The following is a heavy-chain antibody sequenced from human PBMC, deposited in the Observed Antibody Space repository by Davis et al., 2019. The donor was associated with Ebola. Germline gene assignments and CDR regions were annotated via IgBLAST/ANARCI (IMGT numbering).Heavy chain of an antibody. CDR2: IKQDGSEK. D-gene: IGHD2-8*01. Sequence: GGSLRLSCAASGFSFSSYWMSWVRQPPGKGLEWVANIKQDGSEKFYVDSVKGRFTMSRDNAKNSLYLQMNSLRAEDTALYYCTKGPFLEGAFDIWGQGKMVTVSS. CDR1: GFSFSSYW. V-gene: IGHV3-7*03. CDR3: TKGPFLEGAFDI. J-gene: IGHJ3*02.